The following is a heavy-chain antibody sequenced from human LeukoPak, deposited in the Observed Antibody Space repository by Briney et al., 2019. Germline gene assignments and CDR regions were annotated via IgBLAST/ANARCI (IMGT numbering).Heavy chain of an antibody. CDR3: AKDEWELPQFDY. CDR2: IWYGGSNK. Sequence: PGGSLRLSCAASGITFSSYGMHWVRQAPGKGLEWVAIIWYGGSNKYYADSVKGRFTISRDNSKNTLYLQMNSLRAEDTAVYYCAKDEWELPQFDYWGQGTLVTVSS. V-gene: IGHV3-30*02. D-gene: IGHD1-26*01. J-gene: IGHJ4*02. CDR1: GITFSSYG.